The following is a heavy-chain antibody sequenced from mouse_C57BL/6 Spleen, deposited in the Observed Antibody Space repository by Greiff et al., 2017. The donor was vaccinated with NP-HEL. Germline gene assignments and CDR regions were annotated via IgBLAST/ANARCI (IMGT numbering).Heavy chain of an antibody. CDR1: GYAFSSYW. CDR2: IYPGDGDT. V-gene: IGHV1-80*01. D-gene: IGHD1-1*01. CDR3: AREGDITTVAVDY. Sequence: VQLQQSGAELVKPGASVKISCKASGYAFSSYWMNWVKQRPGKGLEWIGQIYPGDGDTNYNGKFKGKATLTADKSSSTAYMQLSSLTSEDSAVYFCAREGDITTVAVDYWGQGTTLTVSA. J-gene: IGHJ2*01.